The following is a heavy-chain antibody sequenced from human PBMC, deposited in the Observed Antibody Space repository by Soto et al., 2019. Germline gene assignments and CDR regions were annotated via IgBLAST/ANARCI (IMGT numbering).Heavy chain of an antibody. CDR2: ISSSSSTI. D-gene: IGHD3-16*02. V-gene: IGHV3-48*01. Sequence: GGSLRLSCAASGFTFSSYSMNWVRQAPGKGLEWVSYISSSSSTIYYADSVKGRFTISRDNAKNSLYLQMNSLRAEDTAVYYCARDLAYTVTNGGPGELSSLFDYWGQGTLVTVSS. CDR1: GFTFSSYS. CDR3: ARDLAYTVTNGGPGELSSLFDY. J-gene: IGHJ4*02.